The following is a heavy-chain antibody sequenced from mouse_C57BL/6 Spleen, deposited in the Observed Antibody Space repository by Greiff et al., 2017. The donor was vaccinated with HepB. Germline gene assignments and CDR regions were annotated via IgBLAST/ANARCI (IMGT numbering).Heavy chain of an antibody. D-gene: IGHD2-3*01. CDR2: IYPRSGNT. CDR3: AGDGSIYAMDY. Sequence: QVQLKESGAELARPGASVKLSCKASGYTFTSYGISWVKQRTGQGLEWIGEIYPRSGNTYYNEKFKGKATLTADKSSSTAYMELRSLTSEDSAVYFCAGDGSIYAMDYWGQGTSVTVSS. J-gene: IGHJ4*01. V-gene: IGHV1-81*01. CDR1: GYTFTSYG.